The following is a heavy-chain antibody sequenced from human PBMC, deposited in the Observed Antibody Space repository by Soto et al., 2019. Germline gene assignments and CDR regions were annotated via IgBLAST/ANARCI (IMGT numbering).Heavy chain of an antibody. J-gene: IGHJ6*02. V-gene: IGHV3-23*01. CDR1: GFTFSSYA. CDR2: ISGSGGST. Sequence: GGSLRLSCAASGFTFSSYAMSWVRQAPGKGLEWVSAISGSGGSTYYADSVKGRFTISRDNSKNTLYLQMNSLRAEDMAVYYCAKDPILGYCSGGSCNGYGMDVWGQGTTVTVSS. CDR3: AKDPILGYCSGGSCNGYGMDV. D-gene: IGHD2-15*01.